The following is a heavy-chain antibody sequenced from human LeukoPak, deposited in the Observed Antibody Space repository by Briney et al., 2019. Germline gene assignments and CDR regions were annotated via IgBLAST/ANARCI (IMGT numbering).Heavy chain of an antibody. CDR3: AKSGGFFDT. V-gene: IGHV3-7*01. D-gene: IGHD1-26*01. Sequence: GGSLRLSCAASEFSVGSNYMTWVRQAPGKGLEWVANIGQDGTDKYYVDSVVGRFTISRDNAQNLLYLHMNSLRAEDTGVYHCAKSGGFFDTWGQGTLVTVSS. J-gene: IGHJ4*02. CDR2: IGQDGTDK. CDR1: EFSVGSNY.